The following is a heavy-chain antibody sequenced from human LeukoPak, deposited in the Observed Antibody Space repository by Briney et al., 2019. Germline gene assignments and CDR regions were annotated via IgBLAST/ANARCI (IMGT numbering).Heavy chain of an antibody. CDR1: GYSISSGYY. V-gene: IGHV4-38-2*02. D-gene: IGHD6-6*01. CDR2: IYHSGST. J-gene: IGHJ6*03. CDR3: ARDEYSSSFFSSDYYYYYMDV. Sequence: SETLSLTCTVSGYSISSGYYWGWIRQPPGKGLEWIGSIYHSGSTYYNPSLKSRVTISVDRSKNQFSLKLSSVTAADTAVYYCARDEYSSSFFSSDYYYYYMDVWGKGTTVTVSS.